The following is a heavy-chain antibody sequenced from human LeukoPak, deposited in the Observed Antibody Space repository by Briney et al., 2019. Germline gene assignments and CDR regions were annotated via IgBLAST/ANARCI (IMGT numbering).Heavy chain of an antibody. CDR2: LYYSGTT. CDR1: GDSISNGNYY. D-gene: IGHD6-13*01. V-gene: IGHV4-39*01. Sequence: SETLSLTCTVSGDSISNGNYYWGWIRQPPGKGLEWIGSLYYSGTTCYSPSLESRVTMPVDKSNNQFSLKLNSVTAADTSIYYCVRLRLDLQLVTDHWGQGTLVTVSS. CDR3: VRLRLDLQLVTDH. J-gene: IGHJ4*02.